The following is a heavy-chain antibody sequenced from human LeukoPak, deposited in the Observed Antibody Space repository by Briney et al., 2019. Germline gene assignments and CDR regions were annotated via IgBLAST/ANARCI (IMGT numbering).Heavy chain of an antibody. CDR1: GFTFSSYA. CDR2: ISGSGGNT. D-gene: IGHD3-3*01. J-gene: IGHJ5*02. V-gene: IGHV3-23*01. CDR3: AKVPYYDFWSAYSWFDP. Sequence: GGSLRLSCAASGFTFSSYAMIWVRQAPGKGLEWVSFISGSGGNTYYADSVKGRFTISRDNSKNTLYLQMNSLRGEDTAVYYCAKVPYYDFWSAYSWFDPWGQGTLVTVSS.